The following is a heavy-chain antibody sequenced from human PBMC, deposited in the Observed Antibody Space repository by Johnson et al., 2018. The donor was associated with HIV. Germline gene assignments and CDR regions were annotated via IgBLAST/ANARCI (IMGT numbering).Heavy chain of an antibody. D-gene: IGHD3-16*02. CDR3: STDQAGDYVWGSYRYAFDI. CDR2: IKSKTDGGTT. J-gene: IGHJ3*02. CDR1: GFTFSSYG. V-gene: IGHV3-15*01. Sequence: VQLVESGGGVVQPGGSLRLSCAASGFTFSSYGMHWVRQAPGKGLEWVGRIKSKTDGGTTDYAAPVTGRFTISRDDSKNALFLQMNSLKTEDTAVYFCSTDQAGDYVWGSYRYAFDIWGQGTMVTVSS.